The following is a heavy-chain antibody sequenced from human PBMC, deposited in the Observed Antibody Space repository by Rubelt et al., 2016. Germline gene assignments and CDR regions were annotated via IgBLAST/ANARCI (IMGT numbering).Heavy chain of an antibody. CDR1: GYSISSGFY. CDR2: IYHGGFT. Sequence: QVQLQESGPGLVKPSETLSLTCNVSGYSISSGFYWGWIRQPPGKGLEWIGDIYHGGFTYYNPSLKSRVTISVDTSKNQFSLGLSSVTASDTALYYCARSYTDYADVHFDLWGRGTLVTVSS. V-gene: IGHV4-38-2*02. CDR3: ARSYTDYADVHFDL. D-gene: IGHD5-12*01. J-gene: IGHJ2*01.